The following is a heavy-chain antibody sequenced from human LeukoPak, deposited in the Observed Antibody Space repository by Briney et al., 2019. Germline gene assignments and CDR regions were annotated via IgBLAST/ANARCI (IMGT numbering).Heavy chain of an antibody. J-gene: IGHJ4*02. D-gene: IGHD1-26*01. V-gene: IGHV4-38-2*02. CDR1: GYSISSGYF. Sequence: PSETLSLTCTVSGYSISSGYFWGCRRQPPRKGLEWIGSFGDSGNTYYKPSLKGRFTISIDTSKNPLYLQVSSLTAEETAVYFCARGKSRGSHIVYWGEGTLVTVSS. CDR2: FGDSGNT. CDR3: ARGKSRGSHIVY.